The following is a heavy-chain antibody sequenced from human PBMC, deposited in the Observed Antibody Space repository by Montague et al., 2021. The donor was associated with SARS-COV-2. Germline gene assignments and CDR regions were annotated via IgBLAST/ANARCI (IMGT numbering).Heavy chain of an antibody. CDR1: GASISSHY. CDR2: IYYSGTT. Sequence: SETLSLTCSVSGASISSHYWSWIRQSPVKGLEWIGYIYYSGTTIYNPSLESRVTISVDTSSNVFSLKLRSVTAADTAIYYCARYEAVADAFDIWGQGTVVTVS. D-gene: IGHD6-19*01. V-gene: IGHV4-59*11. CDR3: ARYEAVADAFDI. J-gene: IGHJ3*02.